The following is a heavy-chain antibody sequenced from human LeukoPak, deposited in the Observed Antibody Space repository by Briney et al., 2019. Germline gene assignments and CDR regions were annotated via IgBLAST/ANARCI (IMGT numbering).Heavy chain of an antibody. CDR1: GYTFTNYG. V-gene: IGHV1-18*01. J-gene: IGHJ4*02. CDR3: ARVGAYCTSTSCLDY. Sequence: ASVKVSCKASGYTFTNYGISWVRQAPGQGLEWMGWISAYNGSTNYAQKLQGRVTMTTDTSTSTAYMELRSLTSDDTGVYYCARVGAYCTSTSCLDYWGQGTLVTVSS. D-gene: IGHD2-2*01. CDR2: ISAYNGST.